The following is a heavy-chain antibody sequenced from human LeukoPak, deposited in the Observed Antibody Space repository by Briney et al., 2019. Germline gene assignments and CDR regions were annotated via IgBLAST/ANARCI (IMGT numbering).Heavy chain of an antibody. V-gene: IGHV3-21*01. D-gene: IGHD6-13*01. CDR1: GFTFSSYS. Sequence: KSGGSLRLSCAASGFTFSSYSMNWVRQAPGKGLEWVSSISSSSSYIYYADSVKGRFTISRDNAKNSLYLQMNSLRAEDTAMYYCAREAYSSSWYGDYFDYWGQGTLVTVSS. J-gene: IGHJ4*02. CDR2: ISSSSSYI. CDR3: AREAYSSSWYGDYFDY.